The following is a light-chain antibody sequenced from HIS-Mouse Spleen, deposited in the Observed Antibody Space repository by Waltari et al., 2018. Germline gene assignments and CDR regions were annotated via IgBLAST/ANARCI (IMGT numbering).Light chain of an antibody. CDR2: EDS. Sequence: SYELTQPPSVSLSPGQTARITCSGNALPKKYAYWYQQKSGQAPVLVIYEDSKRPSGIPERFSGSSSGTMATWTISGAQVEDEADYYCYSTDSSGNHRVFGGGTKLTVL. J-gene: IGLJ2*01. V-gene: IGLV3-10*01. CDR1: ALPKKY. CDR3: YSTDSSGNHRV.